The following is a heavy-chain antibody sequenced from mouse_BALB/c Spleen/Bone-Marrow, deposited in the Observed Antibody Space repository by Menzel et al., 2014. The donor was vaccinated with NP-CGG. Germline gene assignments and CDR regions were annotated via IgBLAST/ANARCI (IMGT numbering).Heavy chain of an antibody. D-gene: IGHD1-1*01. CDR1: GYTFSSYW. Sequence: QVQLKESGAELMKPGASVKISCKATGYTFSSYWIEWVKQRPGHGLEWIGEILPGSGSTNYNEKFKGKATFTADTSSNTAYMQLSSLTSEDSAVNYCARGDGLWYFDVWGAGTTVTVSS. V-gene: IGHV1-9*01. CDR3: ARGDGLWYFDV. J-gene: IGHJ1*01. CDR2: ILPGSGST.